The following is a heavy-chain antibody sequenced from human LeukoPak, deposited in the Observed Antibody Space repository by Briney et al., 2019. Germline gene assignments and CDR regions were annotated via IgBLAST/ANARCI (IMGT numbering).Heavy chain of an antibody. Sequence: GASVKVSCKASGGTFSSYAISWVRQAPGQGLEWMGGTIPIFGTANYAQKFQGRVTITADESTSTAYMELSSLRSEDTAVYYCAREGVVVVPAARHNWFDPWGQGTLVTVSS. CDR1: GGTFSSYA. CDR2: TIPIFGTA. D-gene: IGHD2-2*01. J-gene: IGHJ5*02. V-gene: IGHV1-69*13. CDR3: AREGVVVVPAARHNWFDP.